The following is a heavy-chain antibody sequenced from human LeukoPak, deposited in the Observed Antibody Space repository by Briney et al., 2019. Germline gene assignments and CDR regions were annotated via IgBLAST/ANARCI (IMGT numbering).Heavy chain of an antibody. CDR2: IDPSDSYT. V-gene: IGHV5-10-1*01. J-gene: IGHJ5*02. CDR3: ARSIVVVTATLTGGFDP. CDR1: GSSFTSYW. D-gene: IGHD2-21*02. Sequence: GESLKISCQGSGSSFTSYWISWVRQMPGKGLEWMGRIDPSDSYTNYSPSFQGHVTISADKSISTAYLQWSSLKASDTAMYYCARSIVVVTATLTGGFDPWGQGTLVTVSS.